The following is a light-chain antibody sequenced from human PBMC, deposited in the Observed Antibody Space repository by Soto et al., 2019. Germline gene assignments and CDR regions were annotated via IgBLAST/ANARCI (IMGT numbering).Light chain of an antibody. CDR2: DAS. V-gene: IGKV3-15*01. CDR1: QSVGSK. Sequence: EIVMTQSPATLSVSPGERATLSCRASQSVGSKLAWYQQKPGQAPRLLIYDASTRATGFPARFSGSGSGTEFPLTISSLQPEDFAIYYCQQYNNWPPFTFGPGTKVDIK. J-gene: IGKJ3*01. CDR3: QQYNNWPPFT.